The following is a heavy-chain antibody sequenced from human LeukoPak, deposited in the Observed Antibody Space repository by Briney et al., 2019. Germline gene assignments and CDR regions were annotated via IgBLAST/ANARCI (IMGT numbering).Heavy chain of an antibody. D-gene: IGHD3-3*01. CDR2: INCNSAGT. CDR3: ARDLTIVGGVSDPRIRGH. V-gene: IGHV1-2*02. J-gene: IGHJ4*02. CDR1: GGTFSSYA. Sequence: GSSVKVSCKASGGTFSSYAISWVRQAPGQGLEWMGWINCNSAGTKYPQKFQGRVSMTRDTSISTAYLELSRLRSDDTAVYYCARDLTIVGGVSDPRIRGHWGQGTLVTVSS.